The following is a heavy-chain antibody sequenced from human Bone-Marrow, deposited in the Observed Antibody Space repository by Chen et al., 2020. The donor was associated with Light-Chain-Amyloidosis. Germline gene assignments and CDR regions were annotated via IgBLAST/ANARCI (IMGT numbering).Heavy chain of an antibody. CDR3: ASSDYGSGSYYFDY. CDR1: SGSITNYY. J-gene: IGHJ4*02. V-gene: IGHV4-59*01. Sequence: QVQLQESGPGLVRPSETLSLTCTVSSGSITNYYWTWIRQPPWKGLEWIGYIYFSGTTNYNPSLKSRVTISVDTSKNQFSLKLTSVTAADTAVYYCASSDYGSGSYYFDYWGQGSLVTVSS. CDR2: IYFSGTT. D-gene: IGHD3-10*01.